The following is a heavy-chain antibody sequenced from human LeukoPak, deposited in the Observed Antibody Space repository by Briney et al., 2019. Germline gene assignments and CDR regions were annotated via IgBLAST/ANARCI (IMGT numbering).Heavy chain of an antibody. V-gene: IGHV1-46*01. D-gene: IGHD5-24*01. CDR1: GYTFTNSY. CDR2: INPDGGNT. CDR3: ARDGYNGDYFDY. Sequence: ASVKVSCKASGYTFTNSYIHWVRQAPGQVLEWMGLINPDGGNTNYAQNFQGRVTLTRDTSTSTVYMELSSLRSEDTAVYYCARDGYNGDYFDYWGQGTLVTVSS. J-gene: IGHJ4*02.